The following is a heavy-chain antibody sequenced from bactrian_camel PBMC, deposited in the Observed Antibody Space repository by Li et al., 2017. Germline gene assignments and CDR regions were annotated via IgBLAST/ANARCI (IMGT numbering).Heavy chain of an antibody. CDR3: AAAGDSWSCVRRSYLY. CDR1: VIERDGC. CDR2: IDRDGRT. V-gene: IGHV3S63*01. J-gene: IGHJ4*01. Sequence: HVQLVESGGGSVQAGGSLRLSCAVSVIERDGCMGWFRQAPGKEREGVASIDRDGRTNYAASVKGRFIISKDNAKNTLYLQMNNLKPEDSAMYYCAAAGDSWSCVRRSYLYWGQGTQVTVS.